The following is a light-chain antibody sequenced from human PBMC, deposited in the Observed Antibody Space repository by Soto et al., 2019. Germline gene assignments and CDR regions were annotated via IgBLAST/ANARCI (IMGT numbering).Light chain of an antibody. Sequence: DIQMTQSPSSLSASVGDRVTLTCRASQTVSRYLNWYQQKPGKAPSLLIYGASSLQSGVPSRFSGSGSGTGFTLTISSLQPEDVATYYCQQTYSTRPWTFGQGTKVDIK. CDR2: GAS. V-gene: IGKV1-39*01. J-gene: IGKJ1*01. CDR3: QQTYSTRPWT. CDR1: QTVSRY.